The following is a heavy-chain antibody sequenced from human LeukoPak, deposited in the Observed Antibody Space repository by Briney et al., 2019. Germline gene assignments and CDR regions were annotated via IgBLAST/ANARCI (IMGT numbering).Heavy chain of an antibody. CDR1: GFTFSTYS. CDR2: ISSSSNNK. CDR3: ARGHSSSWYGYYYMDV. Sequence: GGSLRLSCAASGFTFSTYSMNWVRQAPGKGLEWVSYISSSSNNKHYADSVKGRFTISRDNAKNSLYLQMNSLRAEDTAVYYCARGHSSSWYGYYYMDVWGKGTTVTVSS. V-gene: IGHV3-48*04. D-gene: IGHD6-13*01. J-gene: IGHJ6*03.